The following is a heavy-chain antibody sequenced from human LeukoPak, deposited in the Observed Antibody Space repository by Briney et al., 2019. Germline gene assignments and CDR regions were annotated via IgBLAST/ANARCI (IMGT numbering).Heavy chain of an antibody. J-gene: IGHJ4*02. Sequence: SETLSLTCGVSGGSVSSTNWWTWIRQPPGKGLEWIGEVHLDGRTNFNPSLKSRLTMSVGLSENHVSLKLTSVTAADTAVYYCAREGGFYRPLDYSGQGTLVTVSS. D-gene: IGHD6-25*01. V-gene: IGHV4-4*02. CDR1: GGSVSSTNW. CDR3: AREGGFYRPLDY. CDR2: VHLDGRT.